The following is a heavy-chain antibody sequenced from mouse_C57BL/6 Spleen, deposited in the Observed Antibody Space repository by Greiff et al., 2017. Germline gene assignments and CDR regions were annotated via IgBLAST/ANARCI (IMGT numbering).Heavy chain of an antibody. J-gene: IGHJ4*01. CDR2: IHPNSGST. Sequence: VQLQQSGAELVKPGASVKLSCKASGYTFTSYWMHWVKQRPGQGLEWIGMIHPNSGSTNYNEKFKSKATLTVDKSSSTAYMQLSSLTSEDSAVYYCARYGDGYNAMDYWGQGTSVTVSS. V-gene: IGHV1-64*01. D-gene: IGHD1-2*01. CDR1: GYTFTSYW. CDR3: ARYGDGYNAMDY.